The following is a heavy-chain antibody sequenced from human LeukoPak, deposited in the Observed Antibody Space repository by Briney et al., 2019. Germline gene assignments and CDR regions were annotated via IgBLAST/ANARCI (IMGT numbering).Heavy chain of an antibody. CDR2: ISGSGVST. Sequence: GGSLRLSCAASGFTFSSYAMSWVRQAPGKGLEWVSSISGSGVSTYYADSVQGRFTISRDNSKSALYLQMNSLRAEDTAVYYCAKGLIAVAGTRFAGGYMDVRGKGTTVTVSS. CDR3: AKGLIAVAGTRFAGGYMDV. D-gene: IGHD6-19*01. CDR1: GFTFSSYA. J-gene: IGHJ6*03. V-gene: IGHV3-23*01.